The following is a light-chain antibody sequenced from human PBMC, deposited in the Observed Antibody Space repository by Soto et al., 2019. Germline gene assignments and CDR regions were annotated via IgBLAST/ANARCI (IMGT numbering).Light chain of an antibody. Sequence: QSALTQPASVSGSPGQSITISCSGTSSDIGSYDHVAWYQQFPGKSPKLIIYAVSDRPSGVSDRFSGSKSGISASLTISGLQPEDEAAYYCISYTDRQSYLFGTGTTVTVL. CDR1: SSDIGSYDH. CDR2: AVS. CDR3: ISYTDRQSYL. V-gene: IGLV2-14*03. J-gene: IGLJ1*01.